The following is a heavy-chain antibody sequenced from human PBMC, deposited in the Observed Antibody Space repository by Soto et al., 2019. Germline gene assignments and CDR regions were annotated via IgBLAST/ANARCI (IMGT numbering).Heavy chain of an antibody. V-gene: IGHV4-59*08. CDR2: IYYSGST. D-gene: IGHD7-27*01. J-gene: IGHJ4*02. CDR1: GGSISSYY. CDR3: ARGPSGDKVHY. Sequence: SETLSLTCTVSGGSISSYYWSWIRQPPGKGLEWIGYIYYSGSTNYNPSLKSRVTISVDTSKNQFSLKLSSVTAADTAVYYCARGPSGDKVHYCAQGALVTVSS.